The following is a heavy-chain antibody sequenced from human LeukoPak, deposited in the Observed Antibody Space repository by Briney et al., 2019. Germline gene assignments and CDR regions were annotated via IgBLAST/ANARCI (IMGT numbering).Heavy chain of an antibody. CDR2: INPSGGRT. D-gene: IGHD5-24*01. V-gene: IGHV1-46*01. J-gene: IGHJ4*02. CDR3: AKSGYNRFDY. CDR1: GYTFTDYY. Sequence: ASVKVSCKASGYTFTDYYMHWVRQAPGQGLEWMGIINPSGGRTSYAQKFQGRVTMTRDMSTSTVYMELRSLRSDDTAVYYCAKSGYNRFDYWGQGTLVTVSS.